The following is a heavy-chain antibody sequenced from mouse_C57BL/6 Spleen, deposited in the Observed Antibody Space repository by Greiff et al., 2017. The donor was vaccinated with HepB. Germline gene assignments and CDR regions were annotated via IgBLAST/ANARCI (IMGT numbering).Heavy chain of an antibody. CDR3: ARWGYYYGSSYYFDY. Sequence: QVQLQQPGAELVKPGASVKMSCKASGYTFTSYWITWVKQRPGQGLEWIGDIYPGSGSTNYNEKFKSKATLTVDTSSSTAYMQLSSLTSEDSAVYYCARWGYYYGSSYYFDYWGQGTTLTVSS. CDR2: IYPGSGST. D-gene: IGHD1-1*01. V-gene: IGHV1-55*01. J-gene: IGHJ2*01. CDR1: GYTFTSYW.